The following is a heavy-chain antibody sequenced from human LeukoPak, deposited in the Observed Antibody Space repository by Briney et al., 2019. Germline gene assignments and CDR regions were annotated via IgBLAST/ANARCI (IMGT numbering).Heavy chain of an antibody. CDR1: GYTFTGYY. D-gene: IGHD1-26*01. V-gene: IGHV1-2*02. CDR2: INPNSGGT. Sequence: GAPVKVSCKASGYTFTGYYMHCVRQAPGQGLEWMGWINPNSGGTNYAQKFQGRVTMTRDTSISTAYMELSSLRSEDTAVYYCARRAVDGSYYEGFDYWGQGTLVTVSS. J-gene: IGHJ4*02. CDR3: ARRAVDGSYYEGFDY.